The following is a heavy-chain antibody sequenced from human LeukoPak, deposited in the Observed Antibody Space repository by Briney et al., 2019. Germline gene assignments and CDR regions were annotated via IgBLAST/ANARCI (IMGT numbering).Heavy chain of an antibody. Sequence: ASVKVSCKASGYTFTSYDINWVRQATGQGLEWMGWMNPNSGNTGYAQKFQGRVTIPRNTSISTAYMELSSLRSEDTAVYYCARGKCGSYYQNGFDYWGQGTLVTVSS. CDR3: ARGKCGSYYQNGFDY. J-gene: IGHJ4*02. CDR2: MNPNSGNT. D-gene: IGHD1-26*01. CDR1: GYTFTSYD. V-gene: IGHV1-8*03.